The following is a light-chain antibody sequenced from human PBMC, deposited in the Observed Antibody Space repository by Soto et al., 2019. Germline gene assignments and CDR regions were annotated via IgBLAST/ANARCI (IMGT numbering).Light chain of an antibody. CDR2: KAS. Sequence: DIQMTQKNSTLSASTGDRVTITCRASQGISSYLAWYQQEPGKAPKLLIYKASTLQGGVPSRFSGSGSGTEFTLTISSLQPDDFATYYCQQYNSYWTFGRVTKVAIK. J-gene: IGKJ1*01. CDR1: QGISSY. V-gene: IGKV1-5*03. CDR3: QQYNSYWT.